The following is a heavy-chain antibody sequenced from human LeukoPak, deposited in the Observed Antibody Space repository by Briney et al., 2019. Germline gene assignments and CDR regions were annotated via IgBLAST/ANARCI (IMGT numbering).Heavy chain of an antibody. J-gene: IGHJ4*02. CDR3: ARVSGGGNYLDY. D-gene: IGHD2-15*01. V-gene: IGHV4-31*03. Sequence: SETLSLTCTVSGGSISSGAYYWTWIRQHPGNGLEWIGYIYYSRNTYYNPSLKSRVTISVDTSKNQFSLKLSSVTAADTAVYYCARVSGGGNYLDYWGQGTLVTVSS. CDR2: IYYSRNT. CDR1: GGSISSGAYY.